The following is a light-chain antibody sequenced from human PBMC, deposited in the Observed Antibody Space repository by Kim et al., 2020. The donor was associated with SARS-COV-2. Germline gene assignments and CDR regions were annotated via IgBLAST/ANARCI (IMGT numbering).Light chain of an antibody. CDR1: QSVRSGY. J-gene: IGKJ4*01. Sequence: SWGQSATLPSRASQSVRSGYIAWYQQRPGQAPRVIMYETSTRAIGIPDRFSGSGSGTDFTLIINRLEPEDFAVYYCQQYDSSPFTFGGGTKVDIK. V-gene: IGKV3-20*01. CDR3: QQYDSSPFT. CDR2: ETS.